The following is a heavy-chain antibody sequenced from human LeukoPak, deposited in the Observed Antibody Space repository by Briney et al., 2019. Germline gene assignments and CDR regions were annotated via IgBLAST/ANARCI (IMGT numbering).Heavy chain of an antibody. D-gene: IGHD3-10*01. CDR1: GFTFSDCY. Sequence: GGSLRLSCAASGFTFSDCYMSWIRQAPGKGLEWVSYISSSSSYTNYADSVKGRFTISRDNAKNSLYLQMNSLRAEDTAVYYCAVRRITMVRGVIGPDWFGPWGQGTLVTVSS. CDR2: ISSSSSYT. CDR3: AVRRITMVRGVIGPDWFGP. V-gene: IGHV3-11*06. J-gene: IGHJ5*02.